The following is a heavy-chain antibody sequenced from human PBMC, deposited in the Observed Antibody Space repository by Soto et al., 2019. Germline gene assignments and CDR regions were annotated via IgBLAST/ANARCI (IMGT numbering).Heavy chain of an antibody. Sequence: GESLEISCKGSGHTFSNYWIGWVRQMPGKGLEWMGIIYPGDSDTRYSPSFQGQVTITVDKSINTAYLQWSRLKASDTAIYYCARQRLWGTSGYYYVENWGQGTLVTVSS. V-gene: IGHV5-51*01. CDR2: IYPGDSDT. D-gene: IGHD3-22*01. J-gene: IGHJ4*02. CDR1: GHTFSNYW. CDR3: ARQRLWGTSGYYYVEN.